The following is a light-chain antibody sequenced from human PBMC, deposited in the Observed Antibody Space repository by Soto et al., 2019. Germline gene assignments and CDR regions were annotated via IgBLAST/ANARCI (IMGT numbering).Light chain of an antibody. J-gene: IGKJ1*01. CDR1: QSISSW. V-gene: IGKV1-5*03. CDR2: KSS. CDR3: QQYNSLILWT. Sequence: DIQMTQSPSTLSASVGDRVTITCRASQSISSWLAWYQQKPGKAPKLLIYKSSSLESGIPSRFSGSVSGTEFTLTISSLQPDDFATYYCQQYNSLILWTFGQGTKVEIK.